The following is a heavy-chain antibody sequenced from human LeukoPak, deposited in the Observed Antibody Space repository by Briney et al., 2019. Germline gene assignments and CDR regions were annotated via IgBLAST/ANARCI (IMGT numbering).Heavy chain of an antibody. V-gene: IGHV3-23*01. Sequence: GGSLRLSCAASGFTFSSYTMTWVRQAPGKGLEXXSTISDSGGSTYYADSVKGRFTISRDNSKNTLYLQMNSLKAEDTAVYYCAKHPGQGNFGYWGQGTLVTVSS. CDR1: GFTFSSYT. CDR2: ISDSGGST. CDR3: AKHPGQGNFGY. D-gene: IGHD3-10*01. J-gene: IGHJ4*02.